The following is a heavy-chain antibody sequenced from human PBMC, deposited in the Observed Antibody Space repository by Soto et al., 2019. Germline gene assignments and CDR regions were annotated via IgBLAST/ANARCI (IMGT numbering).Heavy chain of an antibody. CDR3: ATSYGSGSAHFDY. V-gene: IGHV1-69*02. J-gene: IGHJ4*02. D-gene: IGHD3-10*01. CDR1: GGTFNSYT. Sequence: QVQLVQSGAEVKKPGSSVKVSCTASGGTFNSYTINWVRQAPGQGLEWVGRVNPIVGMSNSAQKFQGRVTITADQATSKADMDLTSLKSEDTAVYYCATSYGSGSAHFDYWGQGTLVTVSS. CDR2: VNPIVGMS.